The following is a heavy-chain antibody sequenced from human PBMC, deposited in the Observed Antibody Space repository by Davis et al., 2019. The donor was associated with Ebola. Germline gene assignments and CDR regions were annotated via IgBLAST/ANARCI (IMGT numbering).Heavy chain of an antibody. Sequence: SETLSLTCAVYGGSFSGYYWSWIRQPPGKGLEWIGEINHSGSTNYNPSLKSRVTMSVDTSKNQFSLKLSSVTAADTALYYCARGHNYGSMVYGLDVCGHGTTVSVSS. J-gene: IGHJ6*02. V-gene: IGHV4-34*01. CDR1: GGSFSGYY. CDR2: INHSGST. D-gene: IGHD3-10*01. CDR3: ARGHNYGSMVYGLDV.